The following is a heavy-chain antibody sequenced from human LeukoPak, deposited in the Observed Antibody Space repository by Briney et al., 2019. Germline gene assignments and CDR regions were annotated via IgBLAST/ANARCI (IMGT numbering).Heavy chain of an antibody. CDR1: GSTLSSYG. J-gene: IGHJ4*02. CDR2: IRYDGINK. V-gene: IGHV3-30*02. CDR3: AVRGSQIN. Sequence: PGGSLRLSCVASGSTLSSYGMHWVRQAPGKGLEWVAFIRYDGINKYYADSVKGRFTISRDNSKNTLFLQMNSLRTEETAVYYCAVRGSQINWGQGTLVTVSS.